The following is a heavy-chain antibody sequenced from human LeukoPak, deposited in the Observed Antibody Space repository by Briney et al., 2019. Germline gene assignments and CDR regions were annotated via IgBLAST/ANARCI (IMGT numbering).Heavy chain of an antibody. CDR1: GFSFSSYG. CDR2: ISGSGGST. V-gene: IGHV3-23*01. D-gene: IGHD6-19*01. Sequence: GGTLRLSCAASGFSFSSYGMSWVRQAPGKGLEWVSGISGSGGSTYYADSVKGRFTISRDNSKNTLYLQMNSLRAEDTAVYYCARDLSDSGWFYFDYWGQGTLVTVSS. J-gene: IGHJ4*02. CDR3: ARDLSDSGWFYFDY.